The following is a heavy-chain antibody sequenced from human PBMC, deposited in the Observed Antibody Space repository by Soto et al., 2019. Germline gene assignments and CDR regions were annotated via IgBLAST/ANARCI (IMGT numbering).Heavy chain of an antibody. V-gene: IGHV5-10-1*01. CDR1: GYSFTSYW. J-gene: IGHJ6*02. Sequence: LGESLKISCKGSGYSFTSYWISWVRQMPGKGLEWMGRIDPSDSYTNYSPSFQGHVTISADKSISTAYLQWSSPKASDTAMYYCARLAAAGPYYYGMDVWGQGTTVTVSS. CDR2: IDPSDSYT. CDR3: ARLAAAGPYYYGMDV. D-gene: IGHD6-13*01.